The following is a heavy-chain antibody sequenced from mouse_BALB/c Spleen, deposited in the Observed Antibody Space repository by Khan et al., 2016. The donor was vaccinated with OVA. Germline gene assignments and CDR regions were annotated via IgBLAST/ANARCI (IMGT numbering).Heavy chain of an antibody. D-gene: IGHD2-1*01. V-gene: IGHV1S132*01. CDR1: GYTFTNYW. CDR3: ARGYFGNYEFAY. Sequence: QVRLQQSEAELVKPGAPVKLSCKTSGYTFTNYWIQWIKQRPGQGLEWIGEIFPGTGTTYYNENFKGKATLTIDTSSTTAYMQLSSLTSEDSAVYFCARGYFGNYEFAYWGQGTLVTVSA. CDR2: IFPGTGTT. J-gene: IGHJ3*01.